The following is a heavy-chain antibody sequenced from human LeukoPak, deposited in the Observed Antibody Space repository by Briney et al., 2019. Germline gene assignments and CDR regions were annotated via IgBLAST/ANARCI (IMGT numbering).Heavy chain of an antibody. D-gene: IGHD3-3*01. V-gene: IGHV3-23*01. CDR1: GFTLSSYA. CDR2: ISGSGGST. Sequence: GGSLRLSCAASGFTLSSYAMSWVRQAPGKGLAWVSAISGSGGSTYYADSVKGRFTISRDNSKNTLYLQMNSLRAEDTAVYYCAKTRRVQPSESPDWGQGTLVTVSS. J-gene: IGHJ4*02. CDR3: AKTRRVQPSESPD.